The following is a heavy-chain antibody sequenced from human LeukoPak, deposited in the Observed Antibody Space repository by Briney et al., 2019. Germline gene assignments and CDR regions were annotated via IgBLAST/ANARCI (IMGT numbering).Heavy chain of an antibody. CDR1: GFTFSSYW. CDR3: ARVDYGDYVAAVDI. CDR2: INSGGSST. Sequence: GGSLRLSCAASGFTFSSYWMSWVRQTPGKGLVWVSRINSGGSSTSYADSVKGRFTISRDNAKNTLYLQMNSLRAEDTAVYYCARVDYGDYVAAVDIWGQGTMVTVFS. J-gene: IGHJ3*02. V-gene: IGHV3-74*01. D-gene: IGHD4-17*01.